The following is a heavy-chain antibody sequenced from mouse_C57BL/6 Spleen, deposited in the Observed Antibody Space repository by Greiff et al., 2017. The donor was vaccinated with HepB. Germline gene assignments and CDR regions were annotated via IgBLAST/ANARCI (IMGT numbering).Heavy chain of an antibody. CDR2: IDPETGGT. D-gene: IGHD2-4*01. J-gene: IGHJ3*01. CDR1: GYTFTDYE. CDR3: TSPYYDYDGAWFAY. V-gene: IGHV1-15*01. Sequence: VQLQQSGAELVRPGASVTLSCKASGYTFTDYEMHWVKQTPVHGLEWIGAIDPETGGTAYNQKFKGKAILTADKSSSTAYMELRSLTSEDSAVYYCTSPYYDYDGAWFAYWGQGTLVTVSA.